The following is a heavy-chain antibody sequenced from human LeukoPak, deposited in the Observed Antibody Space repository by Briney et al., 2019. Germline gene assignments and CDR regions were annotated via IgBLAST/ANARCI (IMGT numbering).Heavy chain of an antibody. Sequence: GGSLRLSCGASGFTFTSYAMSWIRQAPGKGLEWVSAISGGGKNTYYGDSVKGRFTISRDNSKNTLYLQMNSLRAEDTATCYCAKPRAMTTGVGRYFDLWGRGTLVTVSS. CDR2: ISGGGKNT. CDR3: AKPRAMTTGVGRYFDL. V-gene: IGHV3-23*01. D-gene: IGHD1-1*01. J-gene: IGHJ2*01. CDR1: GFTFTSYA.